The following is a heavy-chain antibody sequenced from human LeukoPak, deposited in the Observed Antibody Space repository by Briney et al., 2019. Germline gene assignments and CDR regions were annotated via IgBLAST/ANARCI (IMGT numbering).Heavy chain of an antibody. Sequence: SETLSLTCTVSGGSISSGDYYWSWIRQPPGKGLEWIGYIYYSGSTYYNPSLKSRVTISVDTSKNQFSLKLSSVTAADTAVYYCAREPTVTTLIPDYWGQGTLVTVSS. D-gene: IGHD4-17*01. CDR2: IYYSGST. J-gene: IGHJ4*02. CDR3: AREPTVTTLIPDY. V-gene: IGHV4-30-4*08. CDR1: GGSISSGDYY.